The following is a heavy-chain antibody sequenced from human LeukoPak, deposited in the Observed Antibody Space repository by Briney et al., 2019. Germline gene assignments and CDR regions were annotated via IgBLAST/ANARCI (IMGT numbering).Heavy chain of an antibody. CDR1: GFAFRNYG. CDR2: IWNDGKRK. CDR3: ARDWYYYDTNGFYFDY. D-gene: IGHD3-22*01. Sequence: GGSLRISCVASGFAFRNYGMHWIRQAPGKGLEWVAVIWNDGKRKYYADSVKGRAAISRDNSEKTMYLQLDRLRAEDTAVYYCARDWYYYDTNGFYFDYWGQGTLVIVSS. J-gene: IGHJ4*02. V-gene: IGHV3-33*01.